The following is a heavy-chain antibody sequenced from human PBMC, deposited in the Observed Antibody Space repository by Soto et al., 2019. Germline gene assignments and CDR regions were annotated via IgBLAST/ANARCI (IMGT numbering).Heavy chain of an antibody. V-gene: IGHV3-23*01. D-gene: IGHD3-10*01. Sequence: GSLRLSCAASGFTFSSYAMSWVRQAPGKGLEWVSAISGSGGSTYYADSVKGRFTISRDNSKNTLYLQMNSLRAEDTAVYYCANDMVRGEKPTDYWGQGTLVTVSS. J-gene: IGHJ4*02. CDR3: ANDMVRGEKPTDY. CDR1: GFTFSSYA. CDR2: ISGSGGST.